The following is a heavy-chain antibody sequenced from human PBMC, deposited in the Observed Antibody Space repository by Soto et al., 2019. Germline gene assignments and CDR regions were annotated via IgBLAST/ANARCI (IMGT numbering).Heavy chain of an antibody. V-gene: IGHV3-48*01. D-gene: IGHD6-19*01. Sequence: GGSLRLSCAASGFTFGSYSMNWVRQAPGKGLEWVSYISSGSSTIYYADSVKGRFTISRDNAKNSLYLQMNSLRAEDTAVYYCARDAIAVAGNNWFDPWGQGTLVTVSS. J-gene: IGHJ5*02. CDR1: GFTFGSYS. CDR3: ARDAIAVAGNNWFDP. CDR2: ISSGSSTI.